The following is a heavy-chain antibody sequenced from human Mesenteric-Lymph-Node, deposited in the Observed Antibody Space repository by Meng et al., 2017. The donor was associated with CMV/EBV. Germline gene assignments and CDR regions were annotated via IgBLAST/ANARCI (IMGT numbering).Heavy chain of an antibody. V-gene: IGHV1-2*02. CDR2: INPNSGGT. J-gene: IGHJ3*02. CDR3: ARDRRVELGPIRDAFDI. Sequence: ASVKVSCKASGYTFTGYYMHWVRQAPGQGLEWMGWINPNSGGTNYAQKFQGRVTMTRDTSISTAYMELSRLRSDDTAVYYCARDRRVELGPIRDAFDIWGQGTMVTVSS. CDR1: GYTFTGYY. D-gene: IGHD2-2*02.